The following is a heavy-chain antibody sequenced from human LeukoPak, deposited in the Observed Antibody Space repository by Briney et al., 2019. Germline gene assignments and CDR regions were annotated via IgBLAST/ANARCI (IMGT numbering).Heavy chain of an antibody. V-gene: IGHV3-9*01. Sequence: GRSLRLSCAASGFNFYDHAMRWVRQAPGKGLEWVSGISWNGDTKDYADSVKGRFTISRDNAKNSLYLQMNSLRAEDTALYYCAKARQLHYYDTSGYYFDLWGQGTLVTVSS. CDR1: GFNFYDHA. J-gene: IGHJ5*02. CDR2: ISWNGDTK. CDR3: AKARQLHYYDTSGYYFDL. D-gene: IGHD3-22*01.